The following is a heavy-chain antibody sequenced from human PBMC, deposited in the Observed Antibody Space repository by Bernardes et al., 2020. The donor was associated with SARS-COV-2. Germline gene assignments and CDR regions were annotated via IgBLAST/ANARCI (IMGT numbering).Heavy chain of an antibody. V-gene: IGHV4-34*01. J-gene: IGHJ5*02. CDR3: ARGASFGFLSAYSFGRGGPFDP. CDR2: INHSGSS. CDR1: GGSFSSHY. Sequence: SQTLSLTCAVHGGSFSSHYWAWIRQPPGRGLEWVGEINHSGSSTYNPSLKSRVTLSVDTSKMQFSLKLTSVNAADMAVYYCARGASFGFLSAYSFGRGGPFDPWGQGVLVAVAS. D-gene: IGHD3-3*01.